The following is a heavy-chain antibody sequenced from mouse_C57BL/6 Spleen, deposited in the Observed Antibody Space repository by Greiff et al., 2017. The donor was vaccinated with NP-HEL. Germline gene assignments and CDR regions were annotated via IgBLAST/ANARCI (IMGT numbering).Heavy chain of an antibody. CDR2: IYPRSGNT. D-gene: IGHD2-3*01. CDR1: GYTFTSYG. V-gene: IGHV1-81*01. Sequence: QVQLQQSGAELARPGASVKLSCKASGYTFTSYGISWVKQRTGQGLEWIGEIYPRSGNTYYNEKFKGKATLTADKSSSTAYMELRSLTSEDSAVYFCARCGYGYYPTRWDYWGQGTSVTVSS. J-gene: IGHJ4*01. CDR3: ARCGYGYYPTRWDY.